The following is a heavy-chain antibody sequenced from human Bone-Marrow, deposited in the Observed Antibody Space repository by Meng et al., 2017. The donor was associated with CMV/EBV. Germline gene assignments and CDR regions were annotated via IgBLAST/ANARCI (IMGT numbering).Heavy chain of an antibody. J-gene: IGHJ6*02. D-gene: IGHD2-2*01. V-gene: IGHV1-2*02. CDR2: ISAYNGNT. CDR1: GYTFTGYY. Sequence: ASVKVSCKASGYTFTGYYMHWVRQAPGQGLEWMGWISAYNGNTNYAQKLQGRVTMTRNTSISTAYMELSSLRSEDTAVYYCARFGVVVPAAPGGNYYYGMDVWGQGTTVTVSS. CDR3: ARFGVVVPAAPGGNYYYGMDV.